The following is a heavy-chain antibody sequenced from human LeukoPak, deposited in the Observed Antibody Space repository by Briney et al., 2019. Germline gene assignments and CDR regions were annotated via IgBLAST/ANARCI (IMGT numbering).Heavy chain of an antibody. V-gene: IGHV3-9*01. J-gene: IGHJ4*02. Sequence: HPGGSLRLSCAASGFTFDDYAMHWVRQAPGKGLEWVSGISWNSGSIGYADSVKGRFTISRDNAKNSLYLQMNSLRAEDTALYYCAKDASSIAAAGTELDYWGQGTLVTVSS. CDR2: ISWNSGSI. CDR1: GFTFDDYA. D-gene: IGHD6-13*01. CDR3: AKDASSIAAAGTELDY.